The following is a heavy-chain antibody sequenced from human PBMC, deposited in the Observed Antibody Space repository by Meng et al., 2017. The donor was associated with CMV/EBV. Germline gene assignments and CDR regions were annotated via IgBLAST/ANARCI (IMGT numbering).Heavy chain of an antibody. Sequence: ASVKVSCKASGYTFTGYYMHWVRQAPGQGLEWMGWINPNSGGANYAQKFQGRVTMTRDTSISTAYMELSRLRSDDTAVYYCARVCLDWTTRPIECFDYWGQGTLVTVSS. J-gene: IGHJ4*02. CDR2: INPNSGGA. CDR3: ARVCLDWTTRPIECFDY. V-gene: IGHV1-2*02. CDR1: GYTFTGYY. D-gene: IGHD1-1*01.